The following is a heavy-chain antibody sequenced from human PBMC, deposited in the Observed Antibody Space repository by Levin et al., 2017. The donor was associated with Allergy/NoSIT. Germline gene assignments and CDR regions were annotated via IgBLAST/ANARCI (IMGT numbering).Heavy chain of an antibody. V-gene: IGHV4-30-4*01. J-gene: IGHJ6*03. Sequence: SETLSLTCTVSGGSISSGDYYWSWIRQPPGTGLEWIGYIYYSGSTYYNPSLKSRVTISVDTSKNQFSLKLSSVTAADTAVYYCAREGVTATDLYYYYYYMDVWGKGTTVTVSS. CDR3: AREGVTATDLYYYYYYMDV. CDR2: IYYSGST. D-gene: IGHD2-21*02. CDR1: GGSISSGDYY.